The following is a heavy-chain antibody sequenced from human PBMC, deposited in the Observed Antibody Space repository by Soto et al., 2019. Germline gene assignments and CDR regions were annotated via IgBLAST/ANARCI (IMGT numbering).Heavy chain of an antibody. V-gene: IGHV1-69*01. D-gene: IGHD7-27*01. CDR1: GGTFSAYT. CDR2: ISPIFGTT. Sequence: QVQLVQSGAEVKKPGSSVKISCRASGGTFSAYTLSWVRQAPGQGLEWLGGISPIFGTTKYARKFQGRVTFTADEAAGTAYLELRSLRSDDTAVYYCATNWGGGLHSEGYNWLDPWGQGTRVTVSS. CDR3: ATNWGGGLHSEGYNWLDP. J-gene: IGHJ5*02.